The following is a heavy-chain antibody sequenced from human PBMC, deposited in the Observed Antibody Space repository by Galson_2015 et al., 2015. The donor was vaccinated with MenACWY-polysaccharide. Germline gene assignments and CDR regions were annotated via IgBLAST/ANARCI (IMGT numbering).Heavy chain of an antibody. Sequence: SLRLSCAASGFSFNTYAMSWVRQAPGKGLEWVSAISGNAVGRYYADSVRGRFTISRDNSENTMFLHLSSLRAEDTAVYYCAKEGYCPTQDCGGGGWGVFDVWGQGTVVTVSS. CDR1: GFSFNTYA. D-gene: IGHD2-15*01. V-gene: IGHV3-23*01. CDR2: ISGNAVGR. J-gene: IGHJ3*01. CDR3: AKEGYCPTQDCGGGGWGVFDV.